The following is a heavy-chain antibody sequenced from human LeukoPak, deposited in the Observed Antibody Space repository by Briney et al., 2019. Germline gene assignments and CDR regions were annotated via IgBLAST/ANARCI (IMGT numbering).Heavy chain of an antibody. CDR1: GFTFSSYG. CDR2: IRYDGSNK. V-gene: IGHV3-30*02. D-gene: IGHD6-6*01. CDR3: SKVPYSSPWLARNYYYYYMDV. J-gene: IGHJ6*03. Sequence: PGRSLRLSCAASGFTFSSYGMHWVRQAPGKGLEWVAFIRYDGSNKYYADSVKGGFTIYKDNCKDTLYLQMNSRRAEDTAVYYCSKVPYSSPWLARNYYYYYMDVWGKGTTVTVSS.